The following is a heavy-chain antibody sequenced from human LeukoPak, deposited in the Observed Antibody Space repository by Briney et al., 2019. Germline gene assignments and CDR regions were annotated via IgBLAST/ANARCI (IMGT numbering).Heavy chain of an antibody. J-gene: IGHJ4*02. Sequence: GGSLRFSCAALGFTFSSYAMPWVGQAPGKGLEGVAFIRYDGNNKYSADSVKGRFTISRDNSKNTLYLQMNSLRAEDTAFYYCAKDPGYDILTGYFDYWGQGTLVTVSS. D-gene: IGHD3-9*01. V-gene: IGHV3-30*02. CDR3: AKDPGYDILTGYFDY. CDR1: GFTFSSYA. CDR2: IRYDGNNK.